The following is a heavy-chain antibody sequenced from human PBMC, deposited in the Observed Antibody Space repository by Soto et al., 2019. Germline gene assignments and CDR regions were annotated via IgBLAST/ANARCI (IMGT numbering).Heavy chain of an antibody. J-gene: IGHJ6*02. Sequence: XTLSLPCTVSGGSLSSYYWSWIRQPAGKGLEWIGRICTSGRTNYNPSLKSRVTMSVETSKNQFSLKLSSVTAADTAVYYCARVLRSGGMDVWGQGTTVTVSS. D-gene: IGHD3-10*01. V-gene: IGHV4-4*07. CDR1: GGSLSSYY. CDR2: ICTSGRT. CDR3: ARVLRSGGMDV.